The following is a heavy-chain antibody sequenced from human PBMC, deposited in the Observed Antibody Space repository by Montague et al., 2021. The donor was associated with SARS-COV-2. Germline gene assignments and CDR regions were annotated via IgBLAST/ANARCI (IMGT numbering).Heavy chain of an antibody. CDR1: GGSISSGSYY. J-gene: IGHJ4*02. Sequence: TLSPTCTVSGGSISSGSYYWSWIRQHPGKGLEWIGYIYYSGSSYYNPSLKSRVTISVDTSKNQFSLRLSSVTAADTAVYYCARARTSLIVVVNEFDYWGQGTLVTVSS. V-gene: IGHV4-31*03. CDR2: IYYSGSS. CDR3: ARARTSLIVVVNEFDY. D-gene: IGHD2-21*01.